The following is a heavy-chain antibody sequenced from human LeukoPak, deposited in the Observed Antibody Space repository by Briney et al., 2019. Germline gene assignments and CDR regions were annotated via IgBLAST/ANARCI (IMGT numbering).Heavy chain of an antibody. V-gene: IGHV4-4*02. Sequence: SETLSLTCAVSGGSISSSNWWSWVRQPPGKGLEWIGEIYHSGSTNYNPSLKSRVTISVDKSKNQFSLKLSSVTAADTAVYYCARDRYYGSGSYCGMDVWGKGTTVTVSS. J-gene: IGHJ6*04. CDR3: ARDRYYGSGSYCGMDV. CDR2: IYHSGST. D-gene: IGHD3-10*01. CDR1: GGSISSSNW.